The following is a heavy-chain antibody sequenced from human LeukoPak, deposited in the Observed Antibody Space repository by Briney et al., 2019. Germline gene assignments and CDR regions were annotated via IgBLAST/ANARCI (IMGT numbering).Heavy chain of an antibody. V-gene: IGHV3-30*04. Sequence: GGSLRLSCAASGFTFSSYAMHWVRQAPGKGLEWVALIPYDGSNKYYADSVKGRFTVSRGNSKNTLYLQMNSLRAEDTAVYYCAKSYSYYHMDDWGKGTSVTVSS. CDR1: GFTFSSYA. CDR2: IPYDGSNK. J-gene: IGHJ6*03. CDR3: AKSYSYYHMDD.